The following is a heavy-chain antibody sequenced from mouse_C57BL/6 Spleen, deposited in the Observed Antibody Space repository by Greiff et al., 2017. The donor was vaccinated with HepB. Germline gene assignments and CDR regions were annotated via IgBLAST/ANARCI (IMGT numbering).Heavy chain of an antibody. J-gene: IGHJ2*01. V-gene: IGHV5-4*01. CDR3: ATVDY. Sequence: EVQLVESGGGLVKPGGSLKLSCAASGFTFSSYAMSWVRQTPEKRLEWVATISDGGSYTYYPDNVKGRFTISRDNAKNTRYLQMSHLKSEDTAMYYCATVDYWGQGTTLTVSS. CDR2: ISDGGSYT. CDR1: GFTFSSYA.